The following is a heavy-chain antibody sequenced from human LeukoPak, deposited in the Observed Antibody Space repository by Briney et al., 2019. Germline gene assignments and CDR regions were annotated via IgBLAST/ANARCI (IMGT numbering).Heavy chain of an antibody. V-gene: IGHV1-69*13. CDR3: ASLPVGSGLMYGMDV. CDR2: IIPIFGTA. CDR1: GGTFSSYA. D-gene: IGHD6-19*01. J-gene: IGHJ6*02. Sequence: SVKVYCKASGGTFSSYAISWVRQAPGQGLEWMGGIIPIFGTANYAQKSQGRVTITADESTSTAYMELSSLRSEDTAVYYCASLPVGSGLMYGMDVWGQGTTVTVSS.